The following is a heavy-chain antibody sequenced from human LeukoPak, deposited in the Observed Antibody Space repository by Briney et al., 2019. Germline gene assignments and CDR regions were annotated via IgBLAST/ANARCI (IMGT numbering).Heavy chain of an antibody. V-gene: IGHV3-74*01. CDR2: INSDGRSI. CDR1: YW. D-gene: IGHD1-1*01. J-gene: IGHJ4*02. CDR3: ARDTTGDAGGVFDS. Sequence: YWMHWVRQGPGKGLAWVSRINSDGRSIDYADSVKGRFTISRDNARNSLYLQMNSLRAEDTAVYYCARDTTGDAGGVFDSWGQGTLVTVSS.